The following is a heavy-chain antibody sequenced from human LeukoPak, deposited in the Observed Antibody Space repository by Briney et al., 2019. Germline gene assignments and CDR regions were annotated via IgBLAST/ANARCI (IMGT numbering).Heavy chain of an antibody. CDR1: GFTFSSCS. CDR2: ISSSSSYI. V-gene: IGHV3-21*01. D-gene: IGHD1-1*01. CDR3: ARAKTGAAHPFDY. Sequence: GGSLRLSCAASGFTFSSCSMNWVRQAPGKGLEWVSSISSSSSYIYYADSVKGRFTISRDNAKNSLYLQMNSLRAEDTAVYYCARAKTGAAHPFDYWGQGTLVTVSS. J-gene: IGHJ4*02.